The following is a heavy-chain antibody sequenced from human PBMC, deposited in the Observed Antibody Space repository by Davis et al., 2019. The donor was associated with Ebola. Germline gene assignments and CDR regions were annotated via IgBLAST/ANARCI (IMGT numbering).Heavy chain of an antibody. D-gene: IGHD4-23*01. Sequence: GESLKISCAASGFTFSDHYMDWVRQAPGKGLEWVGRTRNKANSYTTEYAASVKGRFTISRDDSKNTAYLQMNSLKTEDTAVYYCTRGNGGNSDDYWGQGTLVTVSS. J-gene: IGHJ4*02. CDR2: TRNKANSYTT. CDR3: TRGNGGNSDDY. CDR1: GFTFSDHY. V-gene: IGHV3-72*01.